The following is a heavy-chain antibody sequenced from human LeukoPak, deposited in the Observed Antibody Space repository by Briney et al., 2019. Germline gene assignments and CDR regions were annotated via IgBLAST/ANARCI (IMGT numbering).Heavy chain of an antibody. CDR1: GGSISSSNW. D-gene: IGHD3-22*01. CDR3: ARDRYYYDSSGSVFDY. J-gene: IGHJ4*02. V-gene: IGHV4-4*02. CDR2: IHTSGST. Sequence: SGTLSLTCAVSGGSISSSNWWSWVRQPAGKGLEWIGRIHTSGSTNYNPSLKSRVTMSVDTSKNQFSLKLSSVTAADTAVYYCARDRYYYDSSGSVFDYWGQGTLVTVSS.